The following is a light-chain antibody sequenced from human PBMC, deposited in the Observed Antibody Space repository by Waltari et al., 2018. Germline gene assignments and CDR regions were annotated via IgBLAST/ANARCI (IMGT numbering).Light chain of an antibody. CDR1: QSVGRT. CDR2: AAS. J-gene: IGKJ1*01. Sequence: EIVLTQSPRTLSLSPGETATLSCRASQSVGRTLAWYLQKPGQAPRLLLYAASTRATGIPDRFSGSRSGTDFRLTISRVEPEDFAVYYCQHYVRLPVTFGQGTTVELK. CDR3: QHYVRLPVT. V-gene: IGKV3-20*01.